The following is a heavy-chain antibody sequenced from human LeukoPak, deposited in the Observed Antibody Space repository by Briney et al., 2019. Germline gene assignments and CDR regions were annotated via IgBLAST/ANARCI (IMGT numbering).Heavy chain of an antibody. CDR2: INPGGSSI. CDR3: ARSNQADDY. V-gene: IGHV3-74*01. D-gene: IGHD1-14*01. Sequence: LPGRSLRLSCAASGFTFSSYWMHWVRQVPGKGLVWVARINPGGSSITYADSVKGRFTISRDNAKNTLYLQMDSLRAEDTAVYYCARSNQADDYWGQGTLVTVSS. J-gene: IGHJ4*02. CDR1: GFTFSSYW.